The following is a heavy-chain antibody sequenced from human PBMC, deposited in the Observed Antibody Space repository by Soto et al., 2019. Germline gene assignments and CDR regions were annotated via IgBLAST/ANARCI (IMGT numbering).Heavy chain of an antibody. CDR2: INHSGST. D-gene: IGHD2-2*03. V-gene: IGHV4-34*01. CDR1: GGSFSGYY. Sequence: PSETLSLTCAVYGGSFSGYYWSWIRQPPGKGLEWIGEINHSGSTNYNPSLKSRVTISVDTSRNQFSLKLGSVTAADTAVYYCARLNGYCISTNCHGYYGMDVWGQGTTVT. CDR3: ARLNGYCISTNCHGYYGMDV. J-gene: IGHJ6*02.